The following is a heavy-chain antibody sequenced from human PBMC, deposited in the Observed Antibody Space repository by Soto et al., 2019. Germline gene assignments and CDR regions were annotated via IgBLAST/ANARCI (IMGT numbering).Heavy chain of an antibody. Sequence: SVQVSCKASGGTFTSYTVYWVRQARGKGLEGVGGLITMVCIANNAVGVSGRVIINADEATNTASIEMSSLTSSDTAVYFCARSLGRYPSETPRGYSFGAGRLFPFDHWGRGTLVTVSS. J-gene: IGHJ4*01. CDR3: ARSLGRYPSETPRGYSFGAGRLFPFDH. V-gene: IGHV1-69*10. CDR2: LITMVCIA. CDR1: GGTFTSYT. D-gene: IGHD2-15*01.